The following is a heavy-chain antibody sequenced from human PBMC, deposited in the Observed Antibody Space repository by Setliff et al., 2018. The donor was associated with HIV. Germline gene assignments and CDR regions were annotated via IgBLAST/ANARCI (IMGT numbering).Heavy chain of an antibody. Sequence: GSLRLSCAASGFTFRSYWMHWVRQAPGKGLVWVSRVNTDGSSTSYADSVKGRFTISRDNAKNTLNLQMHSLRAEDTAVYYCVREGWSALRYFDWLLSYMDVWGKGTTVTVSS. V-gene: IGHV3-74*01. CDR3: VREGWSALRYFDWLLSYMDV. CDR1: GFTFRSYW. D-gene: IGHD3-9*01. J-gene: IGHJ6*03. CDR2: VNTDGSST.